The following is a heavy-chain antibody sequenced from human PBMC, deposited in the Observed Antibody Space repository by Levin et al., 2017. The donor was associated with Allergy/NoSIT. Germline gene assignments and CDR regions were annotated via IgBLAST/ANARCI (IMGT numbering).Heavy chain of an antibody. CDR2: IYYSGST. CDR1: GGSISSSSYY. CDR3: ARHHRSDTAMVPFDP. V-gene: IGHV4-39*01. D-gene: IGHD5-18*01. Sequence: GSLRLSCTVSGGSISSSSYYWGWIRQPPGKGLEWIGSIYYSGSTYYNPSLKSRVTISVDTSKNQFSLKLSSVTAADTAVYYCARHHRSDTAMVPFDPWGQGTLVTVSS. J-gene: IGHJ5*02.